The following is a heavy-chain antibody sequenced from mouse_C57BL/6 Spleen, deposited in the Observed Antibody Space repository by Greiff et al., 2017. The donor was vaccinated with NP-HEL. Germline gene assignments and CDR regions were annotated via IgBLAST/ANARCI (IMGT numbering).Heavy chain of an antibody. Sequence: QVQLQQPGAELVRPGSSVKLSCKASGYTFTSYWMDWVKQRPGQGLEWIGNIYPSDSETHYNQKFKDKATLTVDKSSSTAYMQLSSLTSEDSAVYYCAREYGYYAMDYWGQGTSVTVSS. CDR2: IYPSDSET. V-gene: IGHV1-61*01. D-gene: IGHD1-1*02. J-gene: IGHJ4*01. CDR1: GYTFTSYW. CDR3: AREYGYYAMDY.